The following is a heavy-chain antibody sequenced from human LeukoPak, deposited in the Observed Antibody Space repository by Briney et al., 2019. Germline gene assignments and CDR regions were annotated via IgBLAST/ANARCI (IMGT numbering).Heavy chain of an antibody. J-gene: IGHJ4*02. Sequence: KPSETLSLTCTVSGGSISSYYWSWIRQPPGKGLEWIGYIYYSGSTNXNPSLKSRVTISADTSRNQFSLNLNSVTAADRAVYFCARTVVGDTXGIFNYWGQGTLVTVSS. CDR1: GGSISSYY. CDR2: IYYSGST. CDR3: ARTVVGDTXGIFNY. V-gene: IGHV4-59*01. D-gene: IGHD1-26*01.